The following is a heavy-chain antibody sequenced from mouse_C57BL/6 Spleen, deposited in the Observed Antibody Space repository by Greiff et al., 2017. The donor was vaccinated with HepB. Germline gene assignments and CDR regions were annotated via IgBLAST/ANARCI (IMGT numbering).Heavy chain of an antibody. D-gene: IGHD4-1*02. CDR3: AATGRAWFAY. J-gene: IGHJ3*01. CDR1: GYSITSGYY. CDR2: ISYDGSN. Sequence: EVQLQESGPGLVKPSQSLSLTCSVTGYSITSGYYWNWIRQFPGNKLEWMGYISYDGSNNYNPSLKNRISITRDTSKNQFFLKLNSVTTEDTATYYCAATGRAWFAYWGQGTLVTVSA. V-gene: IGHV3-6*01.